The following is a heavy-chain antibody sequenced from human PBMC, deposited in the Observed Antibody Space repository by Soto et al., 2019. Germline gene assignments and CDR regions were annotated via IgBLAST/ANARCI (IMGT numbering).Heavy chain of an antibody. D-gene: IGHD6-19*01. CDR1: GFSLSTSGVG. J-gene: IGHJ5*02. Sequence: QITLKESGPTLVKPTQTLTLTCTFSGFSLSTSGVGVGWIRPPQGKALEWLAPIYWDDDKRYSPSLKSRLTITKDTAKNHVVLTMTNMDPVDTATYSCALRPFSSGWYGGWFDPWCQGTLVTVSS. V-gene: IGHV2-5*02. CDR3: ALRPFSSGWYGGWFDP. CDR2: IYWDDDK.